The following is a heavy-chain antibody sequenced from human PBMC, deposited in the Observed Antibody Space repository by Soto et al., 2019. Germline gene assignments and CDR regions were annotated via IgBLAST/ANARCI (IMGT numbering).Heavy chain of an antibody. D-gene: IGHD3-10*01. CDR2: ISYDGSNK. J-gene: IGHJ4*02. CDR1: GFTLSNYG. V-gene: IGHV3-30*18. CDR3: AKGGAMFSITRGLTD. Sequence: QVQLVESGGGVVQPGRSLRLSCAASGFTLSNYGMDWVRQAPGKGLEWVALISYDGSNKYYADSVKGRLTISRDDSKNTLDLQLNSLRAEDMAVDYCAKGGAMFSITRGLTDWGPGTLVTVSS.